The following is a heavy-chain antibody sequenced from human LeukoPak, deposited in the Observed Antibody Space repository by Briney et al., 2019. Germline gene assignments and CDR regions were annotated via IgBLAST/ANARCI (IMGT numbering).Heavy chain of an antibody. Sequence: GGSLRLSCAASGFTFSNYTMNWVRQAPGKGLEWVSSISSSRSYIFYADSVKGRFTISRDNSKNTLYLQMNSLRAEDTAVYYCAKVVAGTTWVGDAFDIWGQGTMVTVSS. D-gene: IGHD1-1*01. CDR2: ISSSRSYI. J-gene: IGHJ3*02. CDR3: AKVVAGTTWVGDAFDI. CDR1: GFTFSNYT. V-gene: IGHV3-21*04.